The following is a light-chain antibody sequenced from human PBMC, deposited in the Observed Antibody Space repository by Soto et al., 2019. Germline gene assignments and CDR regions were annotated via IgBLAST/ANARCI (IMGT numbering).Light chain of an antibody. Sequence: EIVLTQSPATLSLSPGERATPSCSVSQSVSSYLAWYQQKRGQAHRLLIYEASNRATGIPARFSGSGSGTDFTLTISSLEPDDFAVYYCQQRSDWPSTFGGGTKVQIK. CDR1: QSVSSY. V-gene: IGKV3-11*01. J-gene: IGKJ4*01. CDR3: QQRSDWPST. CDR2: EAS.